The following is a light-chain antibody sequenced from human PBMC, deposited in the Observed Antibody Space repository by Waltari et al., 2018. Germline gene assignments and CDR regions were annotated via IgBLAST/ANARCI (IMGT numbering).Light chain of an antibody. CDR3: ATWDDKLNGVL. J-gene: IGLJ3*02. CDR1: SSNIGVND. V-gene: IGLV1-44*01. Sequence: QSALTQRPSLSGTPGQGVTISCSGASSNIGVNDVNGYQNFPGTAPQRLIYSNYRRPSGVPERFSGSKSGISASLAISGLQSEDEADYYCATWDDKLNGVLFGGGTKLTVL. CDR2: SNY.